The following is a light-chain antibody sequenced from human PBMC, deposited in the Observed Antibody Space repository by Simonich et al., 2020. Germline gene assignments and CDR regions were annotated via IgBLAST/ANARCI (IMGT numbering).Light chain of an antibody. CDR1: QSLLHSDGKTY. V-gene: IGKV2D-29*02. Sequence: DIVMTQTPLSLSVTPGQPASISCKSSQSLLHSDGKTYLYWYLQKPGQSPQLLIDEVSNRFSGVPDMFRGSGSGTDFTLKISRVEAEDVGVYYCMQSIQLPWTFGQGTKVEIK. CDR3: MQSIQLPWT. J-gene: IGKJ1*01. CDR2: EVS.